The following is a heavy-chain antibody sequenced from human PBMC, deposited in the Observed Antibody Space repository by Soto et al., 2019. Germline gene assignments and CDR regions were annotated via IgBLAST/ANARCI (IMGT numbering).Heavy chain of an antibody. J-gene: IGHJ6*01. V-gene: IGHV4-59*01. D-gene: IGHD3-22*01. CDR1: GGSISSYY. CDR2: IYYSGST. Sequence: PATLRVTCTVSGGSISSYYWSWIRQPPGKGLEWIGYIYYSGSTNYNPSLKSRVTISVDTSKNQFSLKLSSVTAADTAVYYCASFYYELRKGPPYPCGM. CDR3: ASFYYELRKGPPYPCGM.